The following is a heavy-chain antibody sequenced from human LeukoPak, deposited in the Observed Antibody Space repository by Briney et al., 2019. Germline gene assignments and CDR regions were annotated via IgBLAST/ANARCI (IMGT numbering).Heavy chain of an antibody. V-gene: IGHV4-30-4*07. CDR2: IYYSGST. CDR1: GGSISSGGYS. J-gene: IGHJ4*02. D-gene: IGHD6-6*01. Sequence: SETLSLTCAVSGGSISSGGYSWSWIRQPPGKGLEWIGYIYYSGSTYYNPSLKSRVTISVDTSKNQFSLKLSSVTAADTAVYYCARAMSIAARLLTIFDYWGQGTLVTVSS. CDR3: ARAMSIAARLLTIFDY.